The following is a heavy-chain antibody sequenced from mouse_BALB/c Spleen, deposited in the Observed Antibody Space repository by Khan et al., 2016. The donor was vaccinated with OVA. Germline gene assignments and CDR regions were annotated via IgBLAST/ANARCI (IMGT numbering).Heavy chain of an antibody. V-gene: IGHV5-17*02. CDR1: GFTFSSFG. D-gene: IGHD4-1*01. CDR3: ARGNWAY. Sequence: EVELVESGGGLVQPGGSRKLSCAASGFTFSSFGMHWVRQAPEKGLEWVAYINSGSSTIYYADPVKGRFTISRDNHKNTLFLQMTRLRSEDTAMYYCARGNWAYWGQGTTLTVSS. J-gene: IGHJ2*01. CDR2: INSGSSTI.